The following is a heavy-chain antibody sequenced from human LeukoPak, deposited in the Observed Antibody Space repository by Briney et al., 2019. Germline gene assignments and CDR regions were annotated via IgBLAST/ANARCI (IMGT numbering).Heavy chain of an antibody. CDR3: ARAAITTDAFDI. D-gene: IGHD3-22*01. V-gene: IGHV4-39*07. CDR1: GGSISSSSYY. Sequence: SSENLSLTCTVSGGSISSSSYYWGWIRQPPGKGLEWIGSIYYSGSTYYNPSLKSRVTISVGTSKNQFSLKLSSVTAADTAVYYCARAAITTDAFDIWGQGTMVTVSS. CDR2: IYYSGST. J-gene: IGHJ3*02.